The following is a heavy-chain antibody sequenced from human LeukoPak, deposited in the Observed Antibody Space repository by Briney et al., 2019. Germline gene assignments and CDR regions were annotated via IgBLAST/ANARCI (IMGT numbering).Heavy chain of an antibody. CDR3: SSSYYHDSSGYGPLDY. J-gene: IGHJ4*02. D-gene: IGHD3-22*01. CDR1: GFSFGDYA. CDR2: VRRGASGGAT. Sequence: GGSLRLSCTGSGFSFGDYAMAWFRQAPGKGLGWVGFVRRGASGGATYYAASVKDSFISSRDDSKSIAYLQMNSLETEDTAVYYCSSSYYHDSSGYGPLDYWGQGTLVTVSS. V-gene: IGHV3-49*03.